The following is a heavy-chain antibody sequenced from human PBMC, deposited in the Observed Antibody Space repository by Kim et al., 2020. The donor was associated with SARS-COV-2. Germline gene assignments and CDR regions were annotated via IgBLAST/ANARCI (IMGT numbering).Heavy chain of an antibody. CDR3: TRALVTGDEFDY. Sequence: ASVKVSCKSSGYTFTGYYLHWIRQAPGQGLEWMGRINPNNGDTKFGQNFQGRVTMTRDTSISKAYLELNRLSFDDTAVYYCTRALVTGDEFDYWGQGTLVTVSS. CDR1: GYTFTGYY. V-gene: IGHV1-2*06. J-gene: IGHJ4*02. D-gene: IGHD7-27*01. CDR2: INPNNGDT.